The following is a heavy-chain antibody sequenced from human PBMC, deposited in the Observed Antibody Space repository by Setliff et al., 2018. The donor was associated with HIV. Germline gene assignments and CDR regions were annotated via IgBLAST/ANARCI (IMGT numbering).Heavy chain of an antibody. D-gene: IGHD3-22*01. Sequence: PGGSLRLSCAASGFTFDDYAMHWVRQAPGKGLEWVSGINWNSGTLGYVDSVKGRFAISRDNAKNSLNLEMNSLRAEDTAIYYCASSRPPDDSSSSVDYYWYMDVWGKGTTVTVSS. CDR1: GFTFDDYA. V-gene: IGHV3-9*01. J-gene: IGHJ6*03. CDR2: INWNSGTL. CDR3: ASSRPPDDSSSSVDYYWYMDV.